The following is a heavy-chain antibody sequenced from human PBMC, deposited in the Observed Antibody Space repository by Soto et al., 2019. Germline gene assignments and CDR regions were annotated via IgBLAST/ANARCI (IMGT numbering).Heavy chain of an antibody. D-gene: IGHD2-2*01. Sequence: QVQLVQSGAEVKKPGSSVKVSCKASGDTFSSYAISWARPAPGPGLEWIGGIIPFFDTANYAQQFQGRVTITAYDSTSMAYMEVSSVRSEDTAVYYCARHDCISSSCYYYYYYVMDVWGQGTTVTGSS. CDR1: GDTFSSYA. CDR3: ARHDCISSSCYYYYYYVMDV. V-gene: IGHV1-69*12. J-gene: IGHJ6*02. CDR2: IIPFFDTA.